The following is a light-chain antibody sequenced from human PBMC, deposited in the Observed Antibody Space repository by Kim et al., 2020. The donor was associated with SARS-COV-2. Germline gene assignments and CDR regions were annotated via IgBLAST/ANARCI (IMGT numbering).Light chain of an antibody. CDR1: SSDVGGYNY. V-gene: IGLV2-14*03. CDR2: DVS. CDR3: SSYTSSSTGVV. J-gene: IGLJ2*01. Sequence: QSITISCTGTSSDVGGYNYFSWYQQHPGKAPKLMIYDVSNRPSGVSNRFSGSKSGNTASLTISGLQAEDEADYYCSSYTSSSTGVVFGGGTQLTVL.